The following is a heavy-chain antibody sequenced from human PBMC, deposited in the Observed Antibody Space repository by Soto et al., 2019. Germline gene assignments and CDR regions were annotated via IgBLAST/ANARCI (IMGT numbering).Heavy chain of an antibody. CDR3: ARVLVGDPGAFDY. V-gene: IGHV1-69*06. Sequence: QVQLVQSGAEVKKPGSSVQVSCKASGGTLSSYIVTWVRQAPGQGLEWMGGVIINFDTASYAQKLQGSVTITADKSTDTVYMALSGLRFDDTAVYYCARVLVGDPGAFDYWGQGTPVTVSS. CDR1: GGTLSSYI. J-gene: IGHJ4*02. CDR2: VIINFDTA. D-gene: IGHD2-8*02.